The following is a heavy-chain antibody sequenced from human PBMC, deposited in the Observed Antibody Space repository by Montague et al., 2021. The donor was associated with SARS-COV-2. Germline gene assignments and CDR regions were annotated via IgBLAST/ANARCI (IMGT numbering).Heavy chain of an antibody. CDR3: ARAYCGGDCNYLYIWFDS. CDR1: GYSISSGYF. V-gene: IGHV4-38-2*02. D-gene: IGHD2-21*01. J-gene: IGHJ5*01. CDR2: IYDGGFT. Sequence: SETLSLTSSVSGYSISSGYFWGWIRQPPGKGLEWIGAIYDGGFTXXNPXXXSRLTMSLDTSKNQFSLRLSSVTAADTAIYYCARAYCGGDCNYLYIWFDSWGQGALVTVSS.